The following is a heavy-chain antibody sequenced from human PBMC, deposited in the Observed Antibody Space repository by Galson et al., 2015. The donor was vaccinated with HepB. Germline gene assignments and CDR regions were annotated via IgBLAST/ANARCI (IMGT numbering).Heavy chain of an antibody. CDR2: IWYDGSNK. V-gene: IGHV3-33*01. D-gene: IGHD3-22*01. Sequence: SLRLSCAASGFTFSTFGMHWVRQAPGKGLEWLAVIWYDGSNKYYADSVKGRFTISRDNSKNTLYLQMNSLRAEDTAVYYCARESRGYFSSDYWGQGTLVTVSS. CDR1: GFTFSTFG. CDR3: ARESRGYFSSDY. J-gene: IGHJ4*02.